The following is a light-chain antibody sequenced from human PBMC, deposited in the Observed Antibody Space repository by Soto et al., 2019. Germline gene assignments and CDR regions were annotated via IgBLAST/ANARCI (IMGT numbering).Light chain of an antibody. J-gene: IGKJ5*01. CDR3: QQRSNWPPD. Sequence: EIVLTQSPATLSLSPVDIATLSGMASQDISNHLAWYQQRPGQAPRLLIYDASNRATGIPARFSGSGSGTDFTLTISRLEPEDFAVYYCQQRSNWPPDFGQGTRLEIK. V-gene: IGKV3-11*01. CDR1: QDISNH. CDR2: DAS.